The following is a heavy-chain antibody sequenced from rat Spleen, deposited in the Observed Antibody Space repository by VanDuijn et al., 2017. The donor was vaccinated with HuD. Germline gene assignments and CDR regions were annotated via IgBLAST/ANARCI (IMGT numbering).Heavy chain of an antibody. D-gene: IGHD4-3*01. Sequence: EVQLVESGGGLVQPGRSLKLSCVASGFTFNHYWMTWIRQAPGKGLEWVASINNNGGNTDYPDSVKVRFTISRDNARSTLYLEMNSHRAEDAATYFCTIDRTSFNSVGGLFAYWGQGTLVTVSS. CDR3: TIDRTSFNSVGGLFAY. CDR2: INNNGGNT. J-gene: IGHJ3*01. V-gene: IGHV5-31*01. CDR1: GFTFNHYW.